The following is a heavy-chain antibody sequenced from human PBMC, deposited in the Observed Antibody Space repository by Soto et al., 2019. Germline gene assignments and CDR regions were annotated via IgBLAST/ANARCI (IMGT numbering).Heavy chain of an antibody. V-gene: IGHV4-31*03. CDR3: ARDRGTVTTTDY. Sequence: QVQLQESGPGLVKPSQTLSLTCTVSGGSVSSGGYYWGWIRQHPGKGLEWIGYIYYSGSTYYNPSLNSRVTISVDTSKNQFALKLSSVTAADTAVYYCARDRGTVTTTDYWGQGTLVTVSS. D-gene: IGHD4-4*01. CDR1: GGSVSSGGYY. J-gene: IGHJ4*02. CDR2: IYYSGST.